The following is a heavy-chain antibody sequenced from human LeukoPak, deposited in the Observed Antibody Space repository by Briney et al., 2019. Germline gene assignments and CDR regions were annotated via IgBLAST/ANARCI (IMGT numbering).Heavy chain of an antibody. D-gene: IGHD4-23*01. Sequence: PGGSLRLSCTASGFTFSSYAMHWVRQAPGKGLEWVAVISYGGSNKYYADSVKGRFTISRGNSKNTLYLQMNSLRAEDTAVYYCAREMWTTVVTRHYYYYGMDVWGQGTTVTVSS. J-gene: IGHJ6*02. V-gene: IGHV3-30-3*01. CDR1: GFTFSSYA. CDR2: ISYGGSNK. CDR3: AREMWTTVVTRHYYYYGMDV.